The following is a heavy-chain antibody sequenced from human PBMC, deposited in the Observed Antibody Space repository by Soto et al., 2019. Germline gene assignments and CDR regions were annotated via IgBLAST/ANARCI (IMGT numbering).Heavy chain of an antibody. CDR3: ARGDSKDCYNGVCSFFYLPDTDL. CDR2: INPKSGGT. Sequence: ASVKVSCKASGYSFTDYHIHWVRQAPGQGLEWLGRINPKSGGTSTAQKFQGWVTMTTDTSISTASMELTRLTSDDTAIYYCARGDSKDCYNGVCSFFYLPDTDLWG. J-gene: IGHJ6*02. CDR1: GYSFTDYH. D-gene: IGHD2-8*01. V-gene: IGHV1-2*04.